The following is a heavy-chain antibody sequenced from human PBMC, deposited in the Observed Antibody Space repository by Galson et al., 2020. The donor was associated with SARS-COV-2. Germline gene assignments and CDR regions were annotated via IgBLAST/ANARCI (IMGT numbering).Heavy chain of an antibody. D-gene: IGHD3-10*01. CDR3: ARVGGLGYGSWSCYLGYYYYIDV. CDR2: INHSGST. CDR1: GASFSGYY. J-gene: IGHJ6*03. Sequence: SETLSLTCAVYGASFSGYYWSWIRQPPGKGLEWIGEINHSGSTNYNPSLKSRVTISVDTSKNQFSLKLSSVTAADTAVYYCARVGGLGYGSWSCYLGYYYYIDVWCKGTTVTIAS. V-gene: IGHV4-34*01.